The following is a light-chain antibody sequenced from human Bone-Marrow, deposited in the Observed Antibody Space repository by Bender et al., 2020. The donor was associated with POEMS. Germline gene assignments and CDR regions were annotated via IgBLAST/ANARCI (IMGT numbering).Light chain of an antibody. CDR1: SGSVSTSYY. Sequence: QTVVTQEPSFSVSPGGTVTLTCGLSSGSVSTSYYPSWYQQTPGQAPRTLIYNTNTRSSGVPDRFSGSILGNKAALTITGAQAEDESDYYCFLDMRSGISIFGGGTKLTVL. V-gene: IGLV8-61*01. CDR3: FLDMRSGISI. J-gene: IGLJ2*01. CDR2: NTN.